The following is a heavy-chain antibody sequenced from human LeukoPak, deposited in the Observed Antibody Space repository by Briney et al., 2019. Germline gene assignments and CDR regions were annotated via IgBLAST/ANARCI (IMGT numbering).Heavy chain of an antibody. CDR2: VNPNSGGT. CDR3: ARDGDYCGGDCYYYYYYYYMDV. D-gene: IGHD2-21*02. CDR1: GYTFTGYY. J-gene: IGHJ6*03. Sequence: ASVKVSCKASGYTFTGYYMHWVRQAPGQGLEWMGWVNPNSGGTNYAQKFQGRVTMTRDASISTAYMELSRLRSDDTAVYYCARDGDYCGGDCYYYYYYYYMDVWGKGTTVTVSS. V-gene: IGHV1-2*02.